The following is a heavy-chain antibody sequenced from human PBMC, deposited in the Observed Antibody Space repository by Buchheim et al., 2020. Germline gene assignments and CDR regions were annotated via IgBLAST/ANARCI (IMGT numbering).Heavy chain of an antibody. CDR1: GGSISSGGYS. CDR2: IYHSGST. V-gene: IGHV4-30-2*01. D-gene: IGHD3-22*01. CDR3: ARVTPNYYDSSGYSPSSFHFDY. J-gene: IGHJ4*02. Sequence: QLQLQESGSGLVKPSQTLSLTCAVSGGSISSGGYSWSWIRQPPGKGLEWIGYIYHSGSTYYHPSLKSRVTISVDRSKNQFSLKLSSVTAADTAVYYCARVTPNYYDSSGYSPSSFHFDYWGQGTL.